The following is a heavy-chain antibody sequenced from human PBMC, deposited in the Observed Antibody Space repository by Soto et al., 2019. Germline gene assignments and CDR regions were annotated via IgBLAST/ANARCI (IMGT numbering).Heavy chain of an antibody. V-gene: IGHV3-23*01. Sequence: EVQLLESGEALAQPGGSLRLSCAASGFTFSSYAMTWVRQAPGKGLEWVAVINGGGDSAYYEDSVKGRFTISRDNFKNTLFLQMNNLRVEDTAVYYCARGATIDYGGQGTRVTVSS. CDR3: ARGATIDY. CDR1: GFTFSSYA. CDR2: INGGGDSA. J-gene: IGHJ4*02.